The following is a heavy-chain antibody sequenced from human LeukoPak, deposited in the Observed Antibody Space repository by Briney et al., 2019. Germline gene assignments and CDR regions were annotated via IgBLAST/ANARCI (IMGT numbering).Heavy chain of an antibody. Sequence: PGGSLRLSCAASGFTFSSYEMNGVRQAPGKGLEWVSYISSSGSTIYYAYSVKGRFTISRDNAKNSLYLQMNSLRAEDTAVYYCAELGITMIGGVWGKGTTVTISS. V-gene: IGHV3-48*03. CDR2: ISSSGSTI. J-gene: IGHJ6*04. CDR3: AELGITMIGGV. D-gene: IGHD3-10*02. CDR1: GFTFSSYE.